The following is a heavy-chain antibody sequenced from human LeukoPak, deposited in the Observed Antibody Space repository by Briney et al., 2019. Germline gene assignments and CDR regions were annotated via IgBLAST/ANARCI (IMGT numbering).Heavy chain of an antibody. V-gene: IGHV3-66*01. CDR3: ARDPPAVAANTYG. CDR2: IYSGGAT. D-gene: IGHD6-6*01. Sequence: GGSLRLSCAASGFTVSNNYMRWVRQAPGKGLEWVSLIYSGGATFYADAVKGRFTISRDGSKNTLYLQMNSLRAEDMAVYYCARDPPAVAANTYGWGQGTLVTVSS. CDR1: GFTVSNNY. J-gene: IGHJ4*02.